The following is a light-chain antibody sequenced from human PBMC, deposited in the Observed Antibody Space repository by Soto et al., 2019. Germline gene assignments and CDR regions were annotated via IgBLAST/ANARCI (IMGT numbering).Light chain of an antibody. Sequence: EIVLTQSPGTLSLSPGERATPSCRASQSVSSSYLAWYQQKPGQAPRLLIYGVSSRATGIPDRFSGSGSGTDFTLTISRLEPEEYAVYYCQQYGSSPQTLCQGTRVYTK. J-gene: IGKJ1*01. CDR1: QSVSSSY. CDR3: QQYGSSPQT. CDR2: GVS. V-gene: IGKV3-20*01.